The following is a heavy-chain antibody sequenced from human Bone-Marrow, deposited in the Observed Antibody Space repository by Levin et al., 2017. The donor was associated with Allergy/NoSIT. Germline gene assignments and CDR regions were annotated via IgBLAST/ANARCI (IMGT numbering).Heavy chain of an antibody. J-gene: IGHJ5*02. D-gene: IGHD6-13*01. Sequence: GESLKISCAASGFTFSDYYMSWIRQAPGKGLEWVAYISSRGDSTYYADSVQGRFAISRDNTKNSLYLQMNSLRAEDTAVYYCGRGDLVIASTAIPRNNWFDPGGQGTLVTVS. CDR3: GRGDLVIASTAIPRNNWFDP. CDR1: GFTFSDYY. CDR2: ISSRGDST. V-gene: IGHV3-11*01.